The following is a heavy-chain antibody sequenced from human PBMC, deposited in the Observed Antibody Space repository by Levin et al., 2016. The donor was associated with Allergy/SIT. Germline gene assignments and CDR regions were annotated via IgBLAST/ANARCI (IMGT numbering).Heavy chain of an antibody. V-gene: IGHV5-51*01. D-gene: IGHD3-22*01. J-gene: IGHJ4*02. Sequence: GESLKISCKGSGYSFTSYWIGWVRQMPGKGLEWMGIIYPGDSDTRYSPSFQGQVTISADKSISTAYLQWSSLKASDTAMYYCARLMDYYDSSGYYNPSLPYFDYWGQGTLVTVSS. CDR3: ARLMDYYDSSGYYNPSLPYFDY. CDR1: GYSFTSYW. CDR2: IYPGDSDT.